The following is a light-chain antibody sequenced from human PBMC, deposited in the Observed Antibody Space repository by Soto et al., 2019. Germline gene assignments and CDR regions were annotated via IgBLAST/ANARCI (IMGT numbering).Light chain of an antibody. J-gene: IGKJ1*01. CDR3: QQYNNWSSWT. Sequence: ELVITQSPATLSVYPVSRFTLSCMASQTVATSLAWYQQKPGEAPSILIYHESTSANGILARFSGSGSATELTLPISSLQSEDFAVYYCQQYNNWSSWTFGQGTKVDIK. CDR1: QTVATS. CDR2: HES. V-gene: IGKV3-15*01.